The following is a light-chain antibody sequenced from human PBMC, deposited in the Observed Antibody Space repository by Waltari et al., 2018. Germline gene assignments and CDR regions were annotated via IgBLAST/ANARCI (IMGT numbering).Light chain of an antibody. J-gene: IGLJ7*01. Sequence: SFYLTQPLSVSVALGQTARISCGGNNIGGNNVHWYQQKAGQAPLLVIYRDKNRPSRIPERFSGSNSENTATLTISRAQAADEADYYCQVWDSGTAVFGGGTQLTVL. CDR2: RDK. CDR1: NIGGNN. V-gene: IGLV3-9*01. CDR3: QVWDSGTAV.